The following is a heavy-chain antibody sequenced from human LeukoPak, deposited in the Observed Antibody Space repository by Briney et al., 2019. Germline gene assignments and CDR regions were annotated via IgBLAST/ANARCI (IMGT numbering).Heavy chain of an antibody. J-gene: IGHJ3*02. Sequence: GGSLTLSCAASGFTVSSYYMSWVRQAPGKGLEWVSVIYSGGSTYYADSVKGRFTISRDNSKSTLYLQMNSLRAEDTAVYYCARDRGCGDCYPPANDAFDIWGQGTMDTVSS. CDR3: ARDRGCGDCYPPANDAFDI. D-gene: IGHD2-21*02. V-gene: IGHV3-66*01. CDR2: IYSGGST. CDR1: GFTVSSYY.